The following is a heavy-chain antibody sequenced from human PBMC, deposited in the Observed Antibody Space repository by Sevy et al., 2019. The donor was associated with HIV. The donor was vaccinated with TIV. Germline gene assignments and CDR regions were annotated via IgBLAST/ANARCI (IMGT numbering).Heavy chain of an antibody. CDR2: LIGGGSRT. CDR1: GFSFSNYA. V-gene: IGHV3-23*01. Sequence: GGSLRLSCAASGFSFSNYAMSWVRQAPGKGLEWVSTLIGGGSRTYYADSVTGRFTISRDNSKNTLYLQMSSLRAEDTAVYYCARNPGYCSGGTCYWYFDLWGRGTLVTVSS. CDR3: ARNPGYCSGGTCYWYFDL. D-gene: IGHD2-15*01. J-gene: IGHJ2*01.